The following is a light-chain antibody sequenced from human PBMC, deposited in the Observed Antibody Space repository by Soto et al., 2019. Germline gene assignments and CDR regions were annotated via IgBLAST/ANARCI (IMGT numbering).Light chain of an antibody. V-gene: IGLV2-14*01. Sequence: QPVLTQPASVSGSPGQSITISCTGTSSDVGGYHYVSWYHQHPGKAPKLMIYDVSNRPSGVSNRFSGSKSGNTAPLTISGLQAEDEADDYGSSYTSSSTLVFGGGTQLTVL. J-gene: IGLJ2*01. CDR2: DVS. CDR3: SSYTSSSTLV. CDR1: SSDVGGYHY.